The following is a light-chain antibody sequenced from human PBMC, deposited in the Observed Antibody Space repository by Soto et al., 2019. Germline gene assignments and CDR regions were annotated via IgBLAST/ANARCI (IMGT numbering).Light chain of an antibody. J-gene: IGKJ5*01. CDR2: DVS. CDR3: QQRYNWPPA. CDR1: QGISSY. Sequence: AIQLTQSPSSLSASVGDRATITCRASQGISSYLAWYQHKPGRAPKLLIFDVSNLESGVPSRFSGSGSGTDFTLTISSLEPEEFAVYYCQQRYNWPPAFGQGTRLEIK. V-gene: IGKV1D-13*01.